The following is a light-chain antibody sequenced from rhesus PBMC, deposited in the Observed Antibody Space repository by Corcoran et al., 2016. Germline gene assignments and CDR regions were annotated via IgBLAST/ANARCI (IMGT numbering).Light chain of an antibody. V-gene: IGKV1-74*01. J-gene: IGKJ2*01. Sequence: DIQMTQSPSSPSASVGDRVTIPCRASENVNNYLHWYQQKPGKVPKLLIYKASIVQSGDPSRFSGSGSGTEYTFTIRSMRPEDVATWFCQHGYGTPYSFGQGAKVEIK. CDR1: ENVNNY. CDR3: QHGYGTPYS. CDR2: KAS.